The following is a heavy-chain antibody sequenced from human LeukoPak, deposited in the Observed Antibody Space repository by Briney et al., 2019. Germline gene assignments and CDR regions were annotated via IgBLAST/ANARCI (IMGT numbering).Heavy chain of an antibody. D-gene: IGHD6-19*01. CDR2: ISYDGSNT. J-gene: IGHJ4*01. CDR1: GFTFSSYA. V-gene: IGHV3-30-3*01. CDR3: AREDGSGWRLPEN. Sequence: GGSLRLSCAASGFTFSSYAMHWVRQAPGKGLEWVAVISYDGSNTYYIDSVKGRFTISRDNSKNTLYLQMNSLRAEDTAVYYCAREDGSGWRLPENWGHGTLVTVSS.